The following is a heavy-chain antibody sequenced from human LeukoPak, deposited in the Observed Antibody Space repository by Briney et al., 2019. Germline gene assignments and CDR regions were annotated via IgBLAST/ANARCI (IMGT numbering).Heavy chain of an antibody. CDR1: GFTFSSCG. V-gene: IGHV3-30*02. D-gene: IGHD2-2*03. J-gene: IGHJ6*03. Sequence: GGSLRLSCASSGFTFSSCGMHGVREAPGKGLEWGAVIRFDGSNKYYADSVKGRFTISRDNSKNTLYLQMNSLRAEDTAVYYCAKDGGYCSSTSCQNHYYYYMDVWGKGTTVTVSS. CDR2: IRFDGSNK. CDR3: AKDGGYCSSTSCQNHYYYYMDV.